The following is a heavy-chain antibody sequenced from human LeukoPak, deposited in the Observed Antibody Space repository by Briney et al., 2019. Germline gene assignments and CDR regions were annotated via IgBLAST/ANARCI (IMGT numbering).Heavy chain of an antibody. D-gene: IGHD2-15*01. J-gene: IGHJ4*02. Sequence: TSETLSLTCAVSGYSISSADYWGWIRQPPGKGLEWIGSIYHSGSTYYNPSLKSRVTISVDTSKNQFSLKLSSVTAADTAVYYCASLGKAYCSGGSCYLFDYWGQGTLVTVSS. V-gene: IGHV4-38-2*01. CDR2: IYHSGST. CDR3: ASLGKAYCSGGSCYLFDY. CDR1: GYSISSADY.